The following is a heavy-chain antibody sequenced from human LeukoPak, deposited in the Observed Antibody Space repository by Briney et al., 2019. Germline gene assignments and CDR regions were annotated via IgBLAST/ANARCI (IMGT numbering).Heavy chain of an antibody. J-gene: IGHJ4*02. Sequence: SETLSLTCTVSGGSISSYYWSWIRQPPGKGLEWIGYIYYSGSTNYIPSLKSRVTISVDTSKNQFSLKLSSVTAADTAVYYCARQGGSYDDGYFDYWGQGTLVTVSS. CDR2: IYYSGST. V-gene: IGHV4-59*08. D-gene: IGHD1-26*01. CDR1: GGSISSYY. CDR3: ARQGGSYDDGYFDY.